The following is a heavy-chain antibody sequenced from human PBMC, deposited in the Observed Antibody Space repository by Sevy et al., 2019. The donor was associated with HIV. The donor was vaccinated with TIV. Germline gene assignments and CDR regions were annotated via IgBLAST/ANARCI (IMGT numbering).Heavy chain of an antibody. CDR1: GYSFTSYW. D-gene: IGHD2-15*01. CDR3: ASSAYCSGGSCYPTPDAFDI. V-gene: IGHV5-51*01. Sequence: GESLKISCKGSGYSFTSYWIGWVRQMPGKGLEWMGIIYPGDSDTRYSPSFQGQVTISADKSISTAYLQWSSLKASDTAMYYCASSAYCSGGSCYPTPDAFDIWGQGTMVTVSS. J-gene: IGHJ3*02. CDR2: IYPGDSDT.